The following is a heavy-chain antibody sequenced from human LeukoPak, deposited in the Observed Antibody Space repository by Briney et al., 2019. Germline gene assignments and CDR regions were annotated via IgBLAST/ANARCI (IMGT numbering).Heavy chain of an antibody. D-gene: IGHD6-19*01. V-gene: IGHV1-2*06. J-gene: IGHJ4*02. CDR3: ARYSSGWYSGDY. CDR1: GYTFTGYY. CDR2: INPNSGGT. Sequence: ASVKVSCKASGYTFTGYYMHWVRQAPGQGLEWMGRINPNSGGTNYAQKFQGRVTMTRETSISTAYMELSRLRSDDTAVYYCARYSSGWYSGDYWGQGTLVTVSS.